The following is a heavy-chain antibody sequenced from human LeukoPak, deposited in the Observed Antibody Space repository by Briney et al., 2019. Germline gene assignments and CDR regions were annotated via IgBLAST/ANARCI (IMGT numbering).Heavy chain of an antibody. D-gene: IGHD3-9*01. V-gene: IGHV4-59*12. CDR2: IYYSGST. CDR1: GGSISSYY. Sequence: SETLSLTCTVSGGSISSYYWSWIRQPPGKGLEWIGYIYYSGSTNYNPSLKSRVTISVDTSKNQFSLKLSSVTAADTAVYYCARGTHYDILTSGYYYGMDVWGQGTTVTVSS. CDR3: ARGTHYDILTSGYYYGMDV. J-gene: IGHJ6*02.